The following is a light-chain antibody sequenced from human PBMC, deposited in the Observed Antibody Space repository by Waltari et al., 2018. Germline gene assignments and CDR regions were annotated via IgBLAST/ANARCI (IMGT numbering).Light chain of an antibody. CDR2: DVS. J-gene: IGLJ1*01. V-gene: IGLV2-14*03. Sequence: QSALTQPASVSGSPGQSITISCTGTSSDVGGSNYVSWYQQYPGKAPKLVIYDVSTRPSGASDRFSGSKSGNAASLIISGLQAEDKADYYCSSYTASRHYVFGTGTKVTVL. CDR1: SSDVGGSNY. CDR3: SSYTASRHYV.